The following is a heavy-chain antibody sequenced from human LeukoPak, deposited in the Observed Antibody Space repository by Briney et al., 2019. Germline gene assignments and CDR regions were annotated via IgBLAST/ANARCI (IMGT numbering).Heavy chain of an antibody. J-gene: IGHJ4*02. D-gene: IGHD3-10*01. CDR2: IYYSGST. Sequence: SQTLSLTCTVSGGSISSGDYYWSWIRQPPGKGLEWIGYIYYSGSTYYNPSLKSRVTISVDTSKNQFSLELSSVTAADTAVYYCARVTGGSGSYYSPLHYYFDYWGQGTLVTVSS. V-gene: IGHV4-30-4*01. CDR1: GGSISSGDYY. CDR3: ARVTGGSGSYYSPLHYYFDY.